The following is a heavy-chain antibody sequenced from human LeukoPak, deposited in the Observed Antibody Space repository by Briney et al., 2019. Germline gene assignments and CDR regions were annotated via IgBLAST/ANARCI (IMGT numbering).Heavy chain of an antibody. Sequence: SQTLSLTCAISGDSVSSNTAAWNWIRQSPSRGLEWLGRTYYRSKWYNDYAVSVKGRITINPDTSRNQFSLQLNSVTPDDTAIYYCARYSHDVPPSWGQGTQVTVSS. CDR2: TYYRSKWYN. D-gene: IGHD5-18*01. V-gene: IGHV6-1*01. CDR3: ARYSHDVPPS. CDR1: GDSVSSNTAA. J-gene: IGHJ5*02.